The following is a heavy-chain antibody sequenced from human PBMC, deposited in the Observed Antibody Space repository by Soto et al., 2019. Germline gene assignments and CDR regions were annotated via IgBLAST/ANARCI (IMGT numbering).Heavy chain of an antibody. V-gene: IGHV1-18*01. J-gene: IGHJ4*02. CDR3: ARDDYGGNSNSH. Sequence: QVQLVQSGAEVKKPGASVKVSCKASGYTFTSYGISWVRQAPGQGLEWMGWISAYNGNTNYAQKLQGRVTMITDKSTSTAYMELRSLRSEDTSVYYYARDDYGGNSNSHWGQGTLVTVS. D-gene: IGHD4-17*01. CDR1: GYTFTSYG. CDR2: ISAYNGNT.